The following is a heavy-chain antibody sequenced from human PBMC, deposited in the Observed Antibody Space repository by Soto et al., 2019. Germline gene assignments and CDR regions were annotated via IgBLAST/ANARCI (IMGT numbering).Heavy chain of an antibody. CDR1: GFTFSSYG. CDR2: ISYDGSNK. J-gene: IGHJ4*02. Sequence: QVQLVESGGGVVQPGRSLRLSCAASGFTFSSYGMHWVRQAPGKGLEWVAVISYDGSNKYYADSVKGRFTISRDNSKNTLYQQMNSLRAEDTAVYYCAKDWSPGYSSGWYDYWGQGTLVTVSS. CDR3: AKDWSPGYSSGWYDY. V-gene: IGHV3-30*18. D-gene: IGHD6-19*01.